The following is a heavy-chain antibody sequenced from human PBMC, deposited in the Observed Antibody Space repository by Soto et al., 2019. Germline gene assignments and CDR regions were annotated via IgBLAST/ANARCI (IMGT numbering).Heavy chain of an antibody. CDR2: IIPIFGTA. D-gene: IGHD3-22*01. CDR3: ARVGDSSGYYYSFDY. Sequence: SVKVSCKASGGTFSSYAISWVRQAPGQGLEWMGGIIPIFGTANYAQKFQGRVTITADESTSTAYTELSSLRSEDTAVYYCARVGDSSGYYYSFDYWGQGTLVTVSS. V-gene: IGHV1-69*13. J-gene: IGHJ4*02. CDR1: GGTFSSYA.